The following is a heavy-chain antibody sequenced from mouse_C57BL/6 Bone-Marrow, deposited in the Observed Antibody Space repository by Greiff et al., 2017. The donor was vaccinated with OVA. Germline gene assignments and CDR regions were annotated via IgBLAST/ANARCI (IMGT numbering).Heavy chain of an antibody. D-gene: IGHD2-2*01. CDR1: EYEFPSHD. CDR2: INSDGGST. Sequence: DVMLVESGGGLVQPGESLKLSCESNEYEFPSHDMSWVRKTPEKRLELVAAINSDGGSTYYPDTMERRFIISRDNTKKTLYLQMSSLRSEDTALYYCARHVYYGYDAWFAYWGQGTLVTVSA. V-gene: IGHV5-2*01. J-gene: IGHJ3*01. CDR3: ARHVYYGYDAWFAY.